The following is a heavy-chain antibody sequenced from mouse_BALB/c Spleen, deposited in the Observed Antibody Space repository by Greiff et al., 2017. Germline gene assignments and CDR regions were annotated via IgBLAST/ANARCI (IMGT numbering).Heavy chain of an antibody. CDR3: ARNSLYGAWFAY. CDR1: GFSLTSYG. Sequence: VQLKQSGPGLVQPSQSLSITCTVSGFSLTSYGVHWVRQSPGKGLEWLGVIWSGGSTDYNAAFISRLSISKDNSKSQVFFKMNSLQANDTAIYYCARNSLYGAWFAYWGQGTLVTVSA. CDR2: IWSGGST. J-gene: IGHJ3*01. V-gene: IGHV2-2*02. D-gene: IGHD1-1*02.